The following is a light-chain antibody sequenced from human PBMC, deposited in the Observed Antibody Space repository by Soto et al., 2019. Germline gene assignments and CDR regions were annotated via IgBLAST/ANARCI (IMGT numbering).Light chain of an antibody. J-gene: IGLJ1*01. CDR1: SGHSNFI. V-gene: IGLV4-60*03. Sequence: QPVLTQSSSASASLGSSVKLTCTLSSGHSNFIIAWHQQQPGKAPRYLMNLEGSGTFNKGSGVPDRFSGSSSGADRYLTISDLQSEDEAEYYCAAWDDSLNGYVFGPVTKVTVL. CDR3: AAWDDSLNGYV. CDR2: LEGSGTF.